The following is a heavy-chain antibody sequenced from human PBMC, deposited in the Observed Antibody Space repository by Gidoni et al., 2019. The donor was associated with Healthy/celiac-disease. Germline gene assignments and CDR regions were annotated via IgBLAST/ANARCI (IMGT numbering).Heavy chain of an antibody. CDR1: GFTFSSYA. D-gene: IGHD6-13*01. CDR2: IRGSGGST. CDR3: AKTQIGSSWGGFDY. Sequence: EVQLLESGGGLVQPGGSLRLSCVASGFTFSSYAMSWVRQAPGKGLEWVSAIRGSGGSTDYADSVKGRFTISRDNSKNTLYLQMNSLRAEDTAVYYCAKTQIGSSWGGFDYWGQGTLVTVSS. V-gene: IGHV3-23*01. J-gene: IGHJ4*02.